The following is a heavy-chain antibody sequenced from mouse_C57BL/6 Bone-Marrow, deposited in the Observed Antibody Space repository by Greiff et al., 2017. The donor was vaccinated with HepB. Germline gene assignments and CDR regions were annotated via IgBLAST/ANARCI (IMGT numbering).Heavy chain of an antibody. CDR2: IHPNSGST. CDR1: GYTFTSYW. D-gene: IGHD1-1*01. V-gene: IGHV1-64*01. Sequence: QVQLQQSGAELVKPGASVKLSCKASGYTFTSYWMHWVKQRPGQGLEWIGMIHPNSGSTNYNEKFKSKATLTVDKSSSTAYMQLNSLPSEDSAVYYWARRRGNCYDSYYAMGYWGQGTSVPVSP. J-gene: IGHJ4*01. CDR3: ARRRGNCYDSYYAMGY.